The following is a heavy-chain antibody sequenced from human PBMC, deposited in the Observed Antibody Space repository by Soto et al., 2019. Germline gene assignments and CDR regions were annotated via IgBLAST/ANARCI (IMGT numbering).Heavy chain of an antibody. J-gene: IGHJ6*02. D-gene: IGHD2-8*01. Sequence: PGGSLRLSCAASGFTFRNAWMSWVRQAPGQGLEWVGRIKSKTDGGTTDYAAPVKGRFSISRDDSKNTLYLEMNSLKTEDAAVYYCTTEMVILSGYYGLDVWGQGTTVTVSS. CDR1: GFTFRNAW. CDR2: IKSKTDGGTT. V-gene: IGHV3-15*01. CDR3: TTEMVILSGYYGLDV.